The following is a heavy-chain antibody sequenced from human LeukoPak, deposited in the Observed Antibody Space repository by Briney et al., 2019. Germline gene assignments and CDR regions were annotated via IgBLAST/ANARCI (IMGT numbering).Heavy chain of an antibody. Sequence: PGGSLRLSCAASGFTFRSYWMPWVRQAPGKGLVWVSRVIRDGSFTNYADSVKGRFTISRDNAKNTLYLQMNSLRAEDTAVYYCVRDGDDFNFDYWGQGSLVIVSS. CDR1: GFTFRSYW. J-gene: IGHJ4*02. CDR3: VRDGDDFNFDY. CDR2: VIRDGSFT. V-gene: IGHV3-74*01. D-gene: IGHD5-24*01.